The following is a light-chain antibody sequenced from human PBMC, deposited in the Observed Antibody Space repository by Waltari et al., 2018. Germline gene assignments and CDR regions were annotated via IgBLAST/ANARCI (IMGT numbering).Light chain of an antibody. J-gene: IGKJ4*01. CDR3: QHYYTAPLT. CDR1: QSVLSSCNNKNY. CDR2: WAS. V-gene: IGKV4-1*01. Sequence: DIVMTQSPDSLAVSLGERATINCKSSQSVLSSCNNKNYLAWYQQKPGQPPKLLIYWASTRESGVPDRFSGSGSGTDFTLTISSLQAEDVAVYYCQHYYTAPLTFGGGTKVEIK.